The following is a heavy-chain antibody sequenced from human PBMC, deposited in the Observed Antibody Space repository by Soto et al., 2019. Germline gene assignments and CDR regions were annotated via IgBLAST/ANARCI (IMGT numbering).Heavy chain of an antibody. V-gene: IGHV3-49*03. J-gene: IGHJ4*02. CDR1: GFTFGVYA. CDR2: IRSKAYGGTT. D-gene: IGHD6-19*01. Sequence: GCSLRLSCTASGFTFGVYAMSLSRQAPGKGLEWVGFIRSKAYGGTTEYAASVKGRFTISRDDSKSIAYLQMNSLKTEDTAVYYCTRESLTGYSSGPNDYWGQGTLVTVSS. CDR3: TRESLTGYSSGPNDY.